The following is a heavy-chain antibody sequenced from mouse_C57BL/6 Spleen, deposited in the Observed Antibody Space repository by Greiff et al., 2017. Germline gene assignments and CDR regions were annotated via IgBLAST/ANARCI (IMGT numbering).Heavy chain of an antibody. J-gene: IGHJ3*01. CDR1: GYTFTDYE. Sequence: QVQLQQSGAELVRPGASVTLSCKASGYTFTDYEMHWVKQTPVHGLEWIGAIDPETGGTASNQTFRGKAVLTADKSSSTAYMELRSLTSEDSAVYYCTRKGLYDPSGGFAYWGQGTLVTVSA. CDR3: TRKGLYDPSGGFAY. D-gene: IGHD2-3*01. V-gene: IGHV1-15*01. CDR2: IDPETGGT.